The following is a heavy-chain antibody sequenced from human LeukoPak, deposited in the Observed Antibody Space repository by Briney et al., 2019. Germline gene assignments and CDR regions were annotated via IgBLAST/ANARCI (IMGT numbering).Heavy chain of an antibody. Sequence: SVKVSCKASVYSFTRYDINWVRQATGQGLEWMGLMNPNSGNTGYAQKFQGRVTMTRNTSISTAYLQLSSLRSEDTAVYECSSASYGGSAPPSAVYYYYYYTDVSGTESTGTVS. J-gene: IGHJ6*03. V-gene: IGHV1-8*01. CDR1: VYSFTRYD. CDR3: SSASYGGSAPPSAVYYYYYYTDV. D-gene: IGHD2-15*01. CDR2: MNPNSGNT.